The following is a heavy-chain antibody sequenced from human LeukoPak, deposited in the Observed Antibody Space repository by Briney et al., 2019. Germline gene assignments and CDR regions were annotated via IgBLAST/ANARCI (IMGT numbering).Heavy chain of an antibody. Sequence: PSQTLSLTCTVPGGSISSGSYYWSWIRQPAGKGLEWIGRIYTSGSTNYNPSLKSRVTISVDTSKNQFSLKLSSVTAADTAVYYCARGLEMATIQRWGYFDYWGQGTLVTVSS. CDR2: IYTSGST. CDR1: GGSISSGSYY. CDR3: ARGLEMATIQRWGYFDY. V-gene: IGHV4-61*02. D-gene: IGHD5-24*01. J-gene: IGHJ4*02.